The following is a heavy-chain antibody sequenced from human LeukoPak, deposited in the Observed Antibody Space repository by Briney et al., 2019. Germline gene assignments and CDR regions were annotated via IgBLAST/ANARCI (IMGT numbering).Heavy chain of an antibody. CDR3: ARDCSGGSCYSNYYYGMDV. CDR1: GFTVSSNY. CDR2: IYSGGST. Sequence: GGSLRLSCAASGFTVSSNYMSWVRQAPGKGLEWVSVIYSGGSTYYADSVKGRFTISRDNSKNTLYLQMNSLRAEDTAVYYCARDCSGGSCYSNYYYGMDVWAKGPRSPSP. V-gene: IGHV3-66*01. J-gene: IGHJ6*02. D-gene: IGHD2-15*01.